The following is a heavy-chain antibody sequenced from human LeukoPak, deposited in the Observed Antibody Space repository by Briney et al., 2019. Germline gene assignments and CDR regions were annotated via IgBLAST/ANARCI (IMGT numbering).Heavy chain of an antibody. J-gene: IGHJ5*02. Sequence: GGSLRLSCAASGFTFHDYAMHWVRQAPGKGLEWVSGITGSGGNRYYADSVKGRFTISRDNSKNTLYLQMNSLRAEDTAVYYCAKDDNYIRFLSWGQGTLVTVSS. CDR1: GFTFHDYA. D-gene: IGHD3-16*01. V-gene: IGHV3-23*01. CDR3: AKDDNYIRFLS. CDR2: ITGSGGNR.